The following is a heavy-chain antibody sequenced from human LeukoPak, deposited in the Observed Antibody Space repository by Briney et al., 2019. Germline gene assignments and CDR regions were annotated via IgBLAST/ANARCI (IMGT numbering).Heavy chain of an antibody. CDR1: GFTFSSYG. J-gene: IGHJ4*02. V-gene: IGHV3-21*01. D-gene: IGHD6-13*01. Sequence: PGGSLRLSCAASGFTFSSYGMSWVRQAPGKGLEWVSSISSSSSYIYYADSVKGRFTISRDNAKNSLYLQMNSLRAEDTAVYYCASEIAAAGDPDDYWGQGTLVTVSS. CDR3: ASEIAAAGDPDDY. CDR2: ISSSSSYI.